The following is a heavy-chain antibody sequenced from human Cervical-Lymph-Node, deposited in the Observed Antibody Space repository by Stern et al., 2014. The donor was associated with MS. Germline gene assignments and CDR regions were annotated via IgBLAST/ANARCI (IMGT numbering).Heavy chain of an antibody. V-gene: IGHV3-7*01. CDR3: ARAVRELGT. J-gene: IGHJ5*02. CDR1: GFTFRNYW. CDR2: IKTGGSEK. Sequence: EVQLVESGGGLVQPGESLRLSCAVSGFTFRNYWMTWVRQAPGKGLEWVASIKTGGSEKSYVASVKGRFTISRDNAKNSLYLQMNSLRAEDTAVYYCARAVRELGTWGQGTLVTVSS. D-gene: IGHD1-7*01.